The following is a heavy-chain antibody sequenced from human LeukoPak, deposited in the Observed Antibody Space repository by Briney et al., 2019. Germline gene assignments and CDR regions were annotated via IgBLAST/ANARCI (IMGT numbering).Heavy chain of an antibody. CDR2: IHYSGST. CDR1: GASTSIGSYY. Sequence: PSETLSLTCTVSGASTSIGSYYWVWIRQPPGKGLEWIGSIHYSGSTDYNPSLKSRVTTSLDTSKNQVSVNLRFVTAADTAVYYCARAVYCSSTSCYFDPWGQGTLVTVSS. J-gene: IGHJ5*02. D-gene: IGHD2-2*01. V-gene: IGHV4-39*01. CDR3: ARAVYCSSTSCYFDP.